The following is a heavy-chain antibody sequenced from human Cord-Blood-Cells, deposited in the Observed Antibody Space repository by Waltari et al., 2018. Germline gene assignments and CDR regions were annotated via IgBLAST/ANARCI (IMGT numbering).Heavy chain of an antibody. D-gene: IGHD3-10*01. Sequence: EVQLVESGGGLVQPGRSLRLSCAASGFTFDDYAMHWVRQAPGKGLGWVSGISWNSGSIGYADSVKGRFTISRDNAKNSLYLQMNSLRAEDTALYYCAKDPLYYYGSGSSYYFDYWGQGTLVTVSS. CDR3: AKDPLYYYGSGSSYYFDY. J-gene: IGHJ4*02. CDR2: ISWNSGSI. V-gene: IGHV3-9*01. CDR1: GFTFDDYA.